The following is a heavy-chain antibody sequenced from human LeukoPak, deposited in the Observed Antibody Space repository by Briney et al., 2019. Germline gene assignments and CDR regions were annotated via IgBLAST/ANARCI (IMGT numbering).Heavy chain of an antibody. V-gene: IGHV3-23*01. CDR2: INGRGGNT. D-gene: IGHD3-22*01. CDR3: AKDRGYYDSGDAFDI. J-gene: IGHJ3*02. CDR1: GLTFSSYA. Sequence: GGSLRLSCAASGLTFSSYAMSWVRQAPGKGLEWVSGINGRGGNTYYADSVKGRFTISRDNSKNTLYLQMNSLRAEDTAVYYCAKDRGYYDSGDAFDIWGQGTMVTVSS.